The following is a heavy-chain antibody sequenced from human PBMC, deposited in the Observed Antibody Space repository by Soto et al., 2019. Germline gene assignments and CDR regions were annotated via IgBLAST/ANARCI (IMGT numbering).Heavy chain of an antibody. V-gene: IGHV4-39*01. D-gene: IGHD5-18*01. CDR1: GGSISSSSYY. CDR3: ARRYLTPSKYSYGSGFDY. CDR2: IYYSGST. J-gene: IGHJ4*02. Sequence: SETLSLTCTVSGGSISSSSYYWGWIRQPPGKGLEWIGSIYYSGSTYYNPSLKSRVTISVDTSKNQFSLKLSSVTAADTAVYYCARRYLTPSKYSYGSGFDYWGQGTLVTVSS.